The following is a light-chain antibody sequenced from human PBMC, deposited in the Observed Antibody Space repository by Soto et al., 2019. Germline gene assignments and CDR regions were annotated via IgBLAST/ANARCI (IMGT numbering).Light chain of an antibody. CDR1: QGISNY. CDR3: QQLHSYPIT. J-gene: IGKJ5*01. CDR2: AAS. V-gene: IGKV1-9*01. Sequence: IQLTQSPSFLSASVGDRVTITCRASQGISNYLAWYQQRPAKTPELLIYAASTLQRGVSSRFSGSGSGTDFTLTISSLQPKDFATYYCQQLHSYPITFGQGTRLEI.